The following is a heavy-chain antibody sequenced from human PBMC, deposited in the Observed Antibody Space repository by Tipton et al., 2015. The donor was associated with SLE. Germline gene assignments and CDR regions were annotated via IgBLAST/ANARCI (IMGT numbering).Heavy chain of an antibody. CDR3: ARVPGDYLYYFDY. D-gene: IGHD4-17*01. Sequence: GSLRLSCAASGFTFTNYALNWVRQAPGKGLEWVSVIYISGATYYADSVKGRFTISRDNAKNSLYLQMNSLRAEDTAVYYCARVPGDYLYYFDYWGQGTLVTVSS. CDR1: GFTFTNYA. CDR2: IYISGAT. J-gene: IGHJ4*02. V-gene: IGHV3-69-1*01.